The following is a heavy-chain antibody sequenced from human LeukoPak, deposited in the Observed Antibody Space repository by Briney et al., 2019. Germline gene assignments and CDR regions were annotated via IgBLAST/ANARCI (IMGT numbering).Heavy chain of an antibody. CDR2: ISSSSSYI. Sequence: GGSLRLSCAASGFTFSSYSMNWVRQAPGKGLEWVSSISSSSSYIYYADSVKGRFTISRDNAKDSLYLQMNSLRAEDTAVYYCAREQSGSLDYWGQGTLVTVSS. V-gene: IGHV3-21*01. D-gene: IGHD5-12*01. CDR1: GFTFSSYS. CDR3: AREQSGSLDY. J-gene: IGHJ4*02.